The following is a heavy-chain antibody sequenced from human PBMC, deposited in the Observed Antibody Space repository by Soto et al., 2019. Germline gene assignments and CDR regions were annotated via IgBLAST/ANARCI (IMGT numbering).Heavy chain of an antibody. D-gene: IGHD6-19*01. CDR2: SSPRGDTI. Sequence: GGSLRLSCVASGFSPANYPMNWVRQTPGKGLEWISYSSPRGDTIYYADSVEGRFTISGDNARNSLSLHMSSLRDEDSALYYCAKGPHTNVGWPYYFESWGQGVPVTAPQ. J-gene: IGHJ4*02. V-gene: IGHV3-48*02. CDR1: GFSPANYP. CDR3: AKGPHTNVGWPYYFES.